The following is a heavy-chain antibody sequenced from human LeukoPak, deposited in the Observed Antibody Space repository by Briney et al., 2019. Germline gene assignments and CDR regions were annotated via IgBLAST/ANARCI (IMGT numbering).Heavy chain of an antibody. CDR2: INSHGSST. J-gene: IGHJ4*02. CDR1: GFTFSSYW. V-gene: IGHV3-74*01. D-gene: IGHD3-22*01. CDR3: ASLRYYYDSSGYYFLNYFDY. Sequence: GGSLRLSCAASGFTFSSYWMHWVRQAPGKGLVWVSRINSHGSSTSYADSVKGRFTISRDNAKNTLYLQMNSLRAEDTAVYYCASLRYYYDSSGYYFLNYFDYWGQGTLVTVSS.